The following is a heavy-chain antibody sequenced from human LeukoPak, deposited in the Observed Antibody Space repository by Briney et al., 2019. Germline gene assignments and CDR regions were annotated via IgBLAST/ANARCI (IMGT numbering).Heavy chain of an antibody. CDR3: ARDNSATSDCSSTSCCHFHY. Sequence: ASVKVSCKASGYTFNIYGITWVRQAPGQGLEWMGWISAYNGNTNYAQKLQGRVIMTTDTSTSTAYMELRSLRSDDTAVYYCARDNSATSDCSSTSCCHFHYWGQGTLVTVSS. J-gene: IGHJ4*02. CDR1: GYTFNIYG. V-gene: IGHV1-18*04. D-gene: IGHD2-2*01. CDR2: ISAYNGNT.